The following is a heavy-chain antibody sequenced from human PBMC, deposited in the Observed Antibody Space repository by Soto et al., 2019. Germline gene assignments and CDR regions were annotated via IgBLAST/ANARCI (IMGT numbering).Heavy chain of an antibody. CDR2: IYYSGST. D-gene: IGHD2-15*01. CDR3: ARIGSGNYYGMDV. CDR1: GGSIRSYY. V-gene: IGHV4-59*01. J-gene: IGHJ6*02. Sequence: PSETLSLTCTVSGGSIRSYYWSWIRQPPGKGLEWIGNIYYSGSTDYNPSLKSRVTISVDTSKNQFSLKLSYVTAADTAVYYCARIGSGNYYGMDVWGQGTTATVSS.